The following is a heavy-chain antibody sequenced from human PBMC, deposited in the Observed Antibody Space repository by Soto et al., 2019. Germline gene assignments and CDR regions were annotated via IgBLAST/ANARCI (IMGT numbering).Heavy chain of an antibody. D-gene: IGHD5-12*01. CDR2: IIPIFGTA. CDR1: GGTFSSYA. Sequence: QVQLVQSGAEVKKPGSSVKVSCKASGGTFSSYAISWVRQAPGQGLEWMGGIIPIFGTANYAQKFQGRVTSPADKSTSTAHMELSSLRSEDTAVYYCARGHKSGYGYYYYSGMDVWGQGTTVTVSS. V-gene: IGHV1-69*06. CDR3: ARGHKSGYGYYYYSGMDV. J-gene: IGHJ6*02.